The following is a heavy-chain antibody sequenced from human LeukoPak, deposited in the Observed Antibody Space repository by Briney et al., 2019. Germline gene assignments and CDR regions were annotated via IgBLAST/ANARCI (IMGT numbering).Heavy chain of an antibody. D-gene: IGHD3-22*01. V-gene: IGHV4-34*01. J-gene: IGHJ4*02. Sequence: PSETLSLTCAVYGGSFSGYYWSWIRQPPGKGLEWIGEINHSGSTNYNPSLKSRVTISVDTSKNQFSLKLSSVTAADTAVYYCARAFYYDSSGYYYFDYCGQGTLVTVSS. CDR3: ARAFYYDSSGYYYFDY. CDR2: INHSGST. CDR1: GGSFSGYY.